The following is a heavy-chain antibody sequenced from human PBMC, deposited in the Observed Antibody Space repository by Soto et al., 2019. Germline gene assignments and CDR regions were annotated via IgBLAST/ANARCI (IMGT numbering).Heavy chain of an antibody. D-gene: IGHD3-10*01. CDR3: AKRNYYGSGSEYYYYYMDV. CDR1: GFTFSSYA. V-gene: IGHV3-23*01. J-gene: IGHJ6*03. Sequence: GGSLRLSCAASGFTFSSYAMSWVRQAPGKGLEWVSAISGSGGSTYYADSVKGRFTISRDNSKNTLYLQMNSLRAEDTAVYYCAKRNYYGSGSEYYYYYMDVWGKGTTVTVSS. CDR2: ISGSGGST.